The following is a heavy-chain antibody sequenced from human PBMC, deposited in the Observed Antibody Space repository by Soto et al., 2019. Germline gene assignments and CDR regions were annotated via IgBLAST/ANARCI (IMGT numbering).Heavy chain of an antibody. Sequence: HGESLKISCKGSGFSFTNYWISWVRQMPGKGLEWMGNIDPVDSYANYSPSFQGHVTFSVDTSISTAYLQWSSLKASDTAMYFCARIESIARNWFDPWGQGTLLTVSS. D-gene: IGHD6-13*01. CDR2: IDPVDSYA. V-gene: IGHV5-10-1*01. CDR3: ARIESIARNWFDP. CDR1: GFSFTNYW. J-gene: IGHJ5*02.